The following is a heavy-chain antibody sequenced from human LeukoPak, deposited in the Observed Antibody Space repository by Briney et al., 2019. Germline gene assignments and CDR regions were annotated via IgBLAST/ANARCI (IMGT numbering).Heavy chain of an antibody. Sequence: GGSLRLSCSVSGFTFSTYVIHWVRQAPGKGLEYVSAISSNGDNTYYADSVKGRFTISRDNSKNTLYLQMSSLRADDTAVYYCVRGTGYWGQGTLVTVSS. CDR2: ISSNGDNT. CDR1: GFTFSTYV. J-gene: IGHJ4*02. CDR3: VRGTGY. V-gene: IGHV3-64D*06.